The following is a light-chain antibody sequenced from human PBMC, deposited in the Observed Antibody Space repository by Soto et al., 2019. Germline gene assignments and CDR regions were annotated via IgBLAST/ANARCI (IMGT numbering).Light chain of an antibody. Sequence: DIQLTQSPSLLSASVVDIVTITCRASHDISTYLAWYQQKPGKAPKLMIYEASTLQSGVPSRFSGSGSGTEFTLTISGLLPEDFATYHCQQLNTLPFTFGQGTDWRL. CDR2: EAS. V-gene: IGKV1-9*01. J-gene: IGKJ5*01. CDR3: QQLNTLPFT. CDR1: HDISTY.